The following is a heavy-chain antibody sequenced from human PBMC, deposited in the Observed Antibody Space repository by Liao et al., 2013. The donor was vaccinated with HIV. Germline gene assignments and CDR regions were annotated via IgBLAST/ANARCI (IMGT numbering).Heavy chain of an antibody. Sequence: QVQLQESGPGLVKPSQTLSLTCTVSGGSVGGGDYYWTWIRQPPGKGLEFVGHIFYSGRTWYIPSLKGRLSISLDMSKNQFSLDLTSVTAADTAVYYCARGLTIFGVVRYYFDSWGQGTLVTVSS. J-gene: IGHJ4*02. CDR3: ARGLTIFGVVRYYFDS. D-gene: IGHD3-3*02. V-gene: IGHV4-30-4*01. CDR2: IFYSGRT. CDR1: GGSVGGGDYY.